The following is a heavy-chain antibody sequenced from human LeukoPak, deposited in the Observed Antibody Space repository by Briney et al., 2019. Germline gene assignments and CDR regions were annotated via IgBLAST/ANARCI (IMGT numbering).Heavy chain of an antibody. V-gene: IGHV4-30-4*01. D-gene: IGHD3-22*01. J-gene: IGHJ5*02. CDR1: GGSISSGDYY. CDR2: IYYSGST. Sequence: SETLSLTCTVSGGSISSGDYYWSWIRQPPGKGLEWIGYIYYSGSTYYNPSLKSRVTISVDTSKNQFSLKLSSVTAADTAVYYCARDNDSSGYYYGAHGWFDPWGQGTLVTVSS. CDR3: ARDNDSSGYYYGAHGWFDP.